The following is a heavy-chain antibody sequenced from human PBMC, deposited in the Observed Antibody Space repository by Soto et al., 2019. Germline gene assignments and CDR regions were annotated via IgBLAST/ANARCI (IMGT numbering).Heavy chain of an antibody. J-gene: IGHJ4*02. CDR2: IWYDGSNK. CDR3: ARSLLRYFDWFDY. CDR1: GFTFSSYG. V-gene: IGHV3-33*01. Sequence: GGSLRLSCAASGFTFSSYGMHWVRQAPGKGLEWVAVIWYDGSNKYYADSVKGRFTISRDNSKNTLYLQMNSLRAEDTAVYYCARSLLRYFDWFDYWGQGTLVTVSS. D-gene: IGHD3-9*01.